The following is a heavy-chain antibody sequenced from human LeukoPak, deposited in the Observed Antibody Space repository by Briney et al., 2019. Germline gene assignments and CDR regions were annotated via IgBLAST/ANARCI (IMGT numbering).Heavy chain of an antibody. V-gene: IGHV4-39*01. D-gene: IGHD2-21*02. CDR2: IYYSGST. CDR3: ARHPVVTAIFYFDY. J-gene: IGHJ4*02. Sequence: SETLSLTCTVSGGSISSSSYYWGWIRQPPGKGLEWIGSIYYSGSTYYNPSLKSRITIPVDTSNNQFSLKLSSVTAADTAVYYCARHPVVTAIFYFDYWGQGTLVTVSS. CDR1: GGSISSSSYY.